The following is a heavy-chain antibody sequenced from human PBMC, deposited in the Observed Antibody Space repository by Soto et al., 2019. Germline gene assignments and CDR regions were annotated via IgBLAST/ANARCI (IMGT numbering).Heavy chain of an antibody. CDR2: ISYDGSEE. CDR3: ARGFPSMTYYGEYYFDY. V-gene: IGHV3-30*14. CDR1: GFTFSSFA. Sequence: AGGSLRLSCAASGFTFSSFAMHWVRQAPGRGLEWVTLISYDGSEEYYADSVKGRFTISRDNSRNTLYLQMRSLRAEDTAVYYCARGFPSMTYYGEYYFDYWGQGTLVTVSS. D-gene: IGHD3-10*01. J-gene: IGHJ4*02.